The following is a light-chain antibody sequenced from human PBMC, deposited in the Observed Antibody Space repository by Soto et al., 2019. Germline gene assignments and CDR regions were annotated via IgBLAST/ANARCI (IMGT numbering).Light chain of an antibody. CDR3: QQYDSSSRT. CDR2: GAS. CDR1: QSVNSNY. Sequence: EIVLTQPRCIVSLSPGERAILSCSASQSVNSNYLAWYQQKAGQAPRLLIYGASSRATGIPDRFSGRGSGTDFTLTISRLEPEDFAVYYCQQYDSSSRTFGQGTKVDI. J-gene: IGKJ1*01. V-gene: IGKV3-20*01.